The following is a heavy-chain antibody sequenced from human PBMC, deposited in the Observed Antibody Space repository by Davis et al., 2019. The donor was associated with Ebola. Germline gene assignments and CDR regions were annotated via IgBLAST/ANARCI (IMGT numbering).Heavy chain of an antibody. CDR3: ARGPTVTGASTYFDY. V-gene: IGHV3-48*02. J-gene: IGHJ4*02. Sequence: GGSLRLSCAASGFTFSSYSMNWVRQAPGKGLEWVSYISSSSSTIYYADSVKGRFTISRDNAKNSLYLQMNSLRDEDTAVYYCARGPTVTGASTYFDYWGQGTLVTVSS. CDR1: GFTFSSYS. CDR2: ISSSSSTI. D-gene: IGHD4-17*01.